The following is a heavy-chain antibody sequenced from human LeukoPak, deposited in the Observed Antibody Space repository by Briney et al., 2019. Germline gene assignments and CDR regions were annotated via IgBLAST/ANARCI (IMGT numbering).Heavy chain of an antibody. Sequence: ASVKVSCKVSGYTLTELSMHWVRQAPGKGLEWMGGFDPEDGETIYAQKFQGRVTMTEDTSTDTAYMELSSLRSEDTAVYYCATDPHIVVVPAASRSFQHWGQGTLVTVSS. V-gene: IGHV1-24*01. CDR2: FDPEDGET. J-gene: IGHJ1*01. CDR1: GYTLTELS. CDR3: ATDPHIVVVPAASRSFQH. D-gene: IGHD2-2*01.